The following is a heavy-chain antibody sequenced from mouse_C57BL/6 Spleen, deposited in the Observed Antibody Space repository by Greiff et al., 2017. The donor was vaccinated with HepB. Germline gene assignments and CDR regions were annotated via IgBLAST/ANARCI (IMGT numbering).Heavy chain of an antibody. D-gene: IGHD1-1*01. CDR3: ARWDYYGSSYGYFDY. J-gene: IGHJ2*01. CDR1: GYTFTSYW. CDR2: IDPSDSET. V-gene: IGHV1-52*01. Sequence: QVQLQQSGAELVRPGSSVKLSCKASGYTFTSYWMHWVKQRPIQGLEWIGNIDPSDSETHYNQKFKDKATLTVDKSSSTAYMQLSSLTSEDSAVYYCARWDYYGSSYGYFDYWGQGTTLTVSS.